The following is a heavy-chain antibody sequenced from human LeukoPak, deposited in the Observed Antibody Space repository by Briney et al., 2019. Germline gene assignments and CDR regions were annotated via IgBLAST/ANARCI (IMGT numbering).Heavy chain of an antibody. V-gene: IGHV3-23*01. CDR1: GFTLNSYA. CDR3: AKIGRGCSSTSCSYFDY. D-gene: IGHD2-2*01. Sequence: GGSLRLPCAASGFTLNSYAMIWLRQAPGKGLEWVSAVSDSGGSTYYVDSVKGRFTISRDNSKNTLYLQMNSLRAEDTAVYYCAKIGRGCSSTSCSYFDYWGQGTLVTVSS. CDR2: VSDSGGST. J-gene: IGHJ4*02.